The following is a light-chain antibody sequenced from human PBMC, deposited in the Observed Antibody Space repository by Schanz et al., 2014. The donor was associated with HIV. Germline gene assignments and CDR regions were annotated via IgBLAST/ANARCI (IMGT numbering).Light chain of an antibody. CDR3: QQYSSYPLT. V-gene: IGKV1-6*01. Sequence: AIQMTQSPSSLSASVGDRVTITCRASRDIRNDLSWYQQRPGKAPSLLIYAAFSLQSGVPSRFSGSGAGTEFTLTIRSLQPEDSATYYCQQYSSYPLTFGQGTKVEVK. CDR1: RDIRND. CDR2: AAF. J-gene: IGKJ1*01.